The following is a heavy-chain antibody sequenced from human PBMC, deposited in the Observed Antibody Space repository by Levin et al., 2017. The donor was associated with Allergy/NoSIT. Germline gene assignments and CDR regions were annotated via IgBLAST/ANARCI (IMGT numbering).Heavy chain of an antibody. Sequence: GGSLRLSCQGSGYSFTSYWIGWVRQMPGKGLEWMGIIYPGDSDTRYSTSFQGQVTISADKSISTAYLQWSSLKASDTAIYYCARRGTRDYDYYGDVWGEGTPVTVSS. CDR2: IYPGDSDT. J-gene: IGHJ6*03. CDR1: GYSFTSYW. D-gene: IGHD1-1*01. CDR3: ARRGTRDYDYYGDV. V-gene: IGHV5-51*01.